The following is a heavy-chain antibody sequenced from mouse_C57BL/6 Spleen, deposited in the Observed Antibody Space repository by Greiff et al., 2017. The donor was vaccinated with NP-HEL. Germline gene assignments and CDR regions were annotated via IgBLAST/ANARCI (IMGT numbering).Heavy chain of an antibody. CDR2: IWSGGST. CDR3: GRTQSAGYFDY. D-gene: IGHD6-1*01. J-gene: IGHJ2*01. V-gene: IGHV2-2*01. CDR1: GFSLTSYG. Sequence: VQLKESGPGLVEPSQSLSITCTVSGFSLTSYGVHWVRQSPGKGLEWLGVIWSGGSTDYNAAIISRLSISKDNSKSTVFFIMNSLQADDAAIYYYGRTQSAGYFDYWGQGTTLTVSS.